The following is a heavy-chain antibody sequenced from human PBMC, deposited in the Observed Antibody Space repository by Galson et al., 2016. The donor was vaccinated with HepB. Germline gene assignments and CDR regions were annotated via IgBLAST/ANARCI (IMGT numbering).Heavy chain of an antibody. CDR1: GYSFGTYW. D-gene: IGHD5-24*01. J-gene: IGHJ4*02. CDR3: ARDRAADGLAAIDF. Sequence: QSGAEVKKPGESLTISCRGSGYSFGTYWIGWVRQMPGKGLEWMGIIYPGDFDISYSPSFQGQFTISVAKSIGTAYLQWSSLTASDTAMYYCARDRAADGLAAIDFWGQGTLVTVSS. CDR2: IYPGDFDI. V-gene: IGHV5-51*01.